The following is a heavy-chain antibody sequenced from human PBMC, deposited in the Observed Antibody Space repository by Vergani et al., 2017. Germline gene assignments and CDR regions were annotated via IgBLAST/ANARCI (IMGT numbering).Heavy chain of an antibody. CDR3: ARHSTVEWLVKLGWIDP. CDR2: IYYSGST. Sequence: QLQLQESGPGLVKPSATLSLTCSVSGASIRSSNYYWGWIRQPPGKGLEWIASIYYSGSTYSNPSLKIRVTISVDTSKNQFSLKLSSVTAADTAVYFCARHSTVEWLVKLGWIDPWGQGILVTVSS. CDR1: GASIRSSNYY. D-gene: IGHD6-19*01. J-gene: IGHJ5*02. V-gene: IGHV4-39*01.